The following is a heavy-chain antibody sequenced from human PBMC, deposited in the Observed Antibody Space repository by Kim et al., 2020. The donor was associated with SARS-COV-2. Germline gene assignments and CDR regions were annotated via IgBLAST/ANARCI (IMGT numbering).Heavy chain of an antibody. V-gene: IGHV4-59*08. CDR1: GGSISSYY. D-gene: IGHD2-15*01. CDR2: IYYSGTT. J-gene: IGHJ4*01. CDR3: ARQFCSGGNCYPYFYY. Sequence: SETLSLTCSVSGGSISSYYWSWIRQPPGMRLEWIGFIYYSGTTNYNPSLKSRVTISVDTSKNQFSLKLSSVTAADTAVYYCARQFCSGGNCYPYFYYLG.